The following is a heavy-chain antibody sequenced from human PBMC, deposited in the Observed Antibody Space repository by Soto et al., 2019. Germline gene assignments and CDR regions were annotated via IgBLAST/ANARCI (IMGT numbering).Heavy chain of an antibody. CDR3: ARDRIAAAAESEFDY. CDR2: IWYDGSNK. Sequence: GESLKISCAASGFTFSSYGMHWVRQAPGKGLEWVAVIWYDGSNKYYADSVKGRFTISRDNSKNTLYLQMNSLRAEDTAVYYCARDRIAAAAESEFDYWGQGTLVTVS. V-gene: IGHV3-33*01. J-gene: IGHJ4*02. CDR1: GFTFSSYG. D-gene: IGHD6-13*01.